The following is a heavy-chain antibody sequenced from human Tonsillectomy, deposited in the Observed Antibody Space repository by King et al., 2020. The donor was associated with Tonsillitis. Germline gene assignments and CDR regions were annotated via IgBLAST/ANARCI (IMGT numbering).Heavy chain of an antibody. Sequence: VQLVESGGDLVKPGGSLRLSGAASGFTFSTYRMNWVRQAPGKWLEWVSSISSTSSYISYADSRKGRFTISRDKAKNSLFLQMNSLRAEDTAVYYCARYLSGDSSGYDAFDIWGQGTMATVSS. D-gene: IGHD3-22*01. CDR1: GFTFSTYR. CDR3: ARYLSGDSSGYDAFDI. J-gene: IGHJ3*02. CDR2: ISSTSSYI. V-gene: IGHV3-21*01.